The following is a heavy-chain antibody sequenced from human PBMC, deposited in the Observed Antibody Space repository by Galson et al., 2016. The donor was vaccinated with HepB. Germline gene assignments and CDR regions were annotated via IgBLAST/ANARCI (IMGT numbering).Heavy chain of an antibody. D-gene: IGHD2-2*01. J-gene: IGHJ6*02. CDR1: GYTFTTYG. V-gene: IGHV1-18*01. CDR2: ISAYYGNT. Sequence: SVKVSCKASGYTFTTYGISWVRQAPGQGLEWMGWISAYYGNTNYAQKLQGRVTMTTDTSTSTAYMELRGLRSDDTAVYYCARDPRKIRYQLLEIYYYYYAMDVWGQGTTVTVSS. CDR3: ARDPRKIRYQLLEIYYYYYAMDV.